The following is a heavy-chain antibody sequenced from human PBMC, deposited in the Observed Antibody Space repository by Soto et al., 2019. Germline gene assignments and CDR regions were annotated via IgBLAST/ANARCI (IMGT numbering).Heavy chain of an antibody. V-gene: IGHV1-58*01. CDR3: ASTDFYCSGGSCYSIRAFDI. D-gene: IGHD2-15*01. Sequence: SVKVSCKASGFTFTSSAVQWVRQARGQRLEWIGWIVVGSGNTNYAQKFQERVTITRDMSTSTAYMELSSLRSEDTAVYYCASTDFYCSGGSCYSIRAFDIWGQGTMVTVSS. CDR2: IVVGSGNT. J-gene: IGHJ3*02. CDR1: GFTFTSSA.